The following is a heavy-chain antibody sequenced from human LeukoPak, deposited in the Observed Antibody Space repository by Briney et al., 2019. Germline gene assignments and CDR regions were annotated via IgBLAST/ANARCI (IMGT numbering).Heavy chain of an antibody. D-gene: IGHD1-26*01. CDR1: GFIFNSCA. Sequence: GGSLRLSCAASGFIFNSCAMSWVRQAPGKGLEWVSAISGSGGSTYYADSVKGRFTISRDNSKNTLYLQMNSLRAEDTAVYYCAKTGSRRVYWGQGTLVTVSS. J-gene: IGHJ4*02. CDR3: AKTGSRRVY. CDR2: ISGSGGST. V-gene: IGHV3-23*01.